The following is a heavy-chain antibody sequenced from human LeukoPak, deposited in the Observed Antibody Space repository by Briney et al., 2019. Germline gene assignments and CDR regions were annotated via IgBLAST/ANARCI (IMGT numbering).Heavy chain of an antibody. CDR1: GYTFTSYY. CDR3: ARVDSSGYGFDY. CDR2: INPSGGST. D-gene: IGHD3-22*01. V-gene: IGHV1-46*01. Sequence: ASVKVSCKASGYTFTSYYMHWVRQAPGQWLEWMGIINPSGGSTSYAQKFQGRVTMTRDTSTSTVYMELSSLRSEDTAVYYCARVDSSGYGFDYWGQGTLVTVSS. J-gene: IGHJ4*02.